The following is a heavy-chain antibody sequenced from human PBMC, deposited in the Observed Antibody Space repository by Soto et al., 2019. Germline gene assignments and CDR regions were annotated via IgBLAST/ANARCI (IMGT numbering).Heavy chain of an antibody. D-gene: IGHD3-10*01. J-gene: IGHJ4*01. CDR3: ARDYYGSGSPPLGY. CDR1: GGSISSYY. CDR2: IYYSGST. Sequence: QVQLQESGPGLVKPSETLSLTCTVSGGSISSYYWSWIRQPPVKGLEWIGYIYYSGSTNYNPSLKSRVTISVDTSKNQFSLKLSSVTAADTAVYYCARDYYGSGSPPLGYWGHGTLVTVSS. V-gene: IGHV4-59*01.